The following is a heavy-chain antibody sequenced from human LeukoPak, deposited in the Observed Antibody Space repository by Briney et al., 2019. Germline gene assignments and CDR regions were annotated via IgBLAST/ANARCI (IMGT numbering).Heavy chain of an antibody. J-gene: IGHJ5*02. Sequence: KTGGSLRLSCAASGFTFSDYTMNWVRQAPGKGLEWVSSISSSSSYIYYADSVKGRFTISRDNAKNSLYLQMNSLRAGDTAVYYCARDSDCSSTSCYTPPDNWFDPWGQGTLVTVSS. CDR3: ARDSDCSSTSCYTPPDNWFDP. V-gene: IGHV3-21*01. D-gene: IGHD2-2*02. CDR2: ISSSSSYI. CDR1: GFTFSDYT.